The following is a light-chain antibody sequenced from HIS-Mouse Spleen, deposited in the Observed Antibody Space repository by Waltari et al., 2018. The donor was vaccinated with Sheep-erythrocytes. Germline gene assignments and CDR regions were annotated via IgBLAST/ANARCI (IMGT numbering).Light chain of an antibody. V-gene: IGLV1-44*01. CDR1: SSNIGSNT. CDR2: SNN. J-gene: IGLJ1*01. Sequence: QSVLTQPPSASGTPGQRVTISCSGSSSNIGSNTVNWYQQLPGTAPKLLIYSNNQRPSGVPDRFSGSESGTSASLAISGLQSEDEADYDCAAWDDSLNGYVFGTGTKVTVL. CDR3: AAWDDSLNGYV.